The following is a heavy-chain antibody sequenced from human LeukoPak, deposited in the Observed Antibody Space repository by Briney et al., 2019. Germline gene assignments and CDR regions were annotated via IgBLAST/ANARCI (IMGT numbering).Heavy chain of an antibody. J-gene: IGHJ6*02. V-gene: IGHV3-53*01. Sequence: GGSLRLSCAASGFTVSSNYMSWVRQAPGKGLEWVSVIYSGGSTYYADSVKGRFTISRDDSKNTLYLQMNSLRAEDTAVYYCARDISYYGMDVWGQGTTVTVSS. CDR2: IYSGGST. CDR1: GFTVSSNY. D-gene: IGHD1-20*01. CDR3: ARDISYYGMDV.